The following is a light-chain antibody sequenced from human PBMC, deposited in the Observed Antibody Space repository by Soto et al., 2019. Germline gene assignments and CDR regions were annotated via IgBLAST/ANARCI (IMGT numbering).Light chain of an antibody. Sequence: DIQMTQSPSTLSASVGDRVTITCRASQSINNWLAWYQQKPGKAPKLLIYKASSLESGVPSRFSGSGSGTEFTLTISSLQPDDFATYYCQQYNSYSLLGYTFGQGTKLEIK. CDR2: KAS. V-gene: IGKV1-5*03. CDR1: QSINNW. J-gene: IGKJ2*01. CDR3: QQYNSYSLLGYT.